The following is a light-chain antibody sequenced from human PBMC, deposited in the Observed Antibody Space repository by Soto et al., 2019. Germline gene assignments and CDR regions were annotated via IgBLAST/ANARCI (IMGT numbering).Light chain of an antibody. CDR3: HQASSFPFT. Sequence: DIQMTQSPSSVSASVGDRVTISCRASHRIANWVAWYQQKPVKAPHLLIYAASTLQSGAPSRFSGSGSGTDFIFNISSLQPEDSETYYWHQASSFPFTFGPGTKVDV. V-gene: IGKV1-12*01. CDR2: AAS. CDR1: HRIANW. J-gene: IGKJ3*01.